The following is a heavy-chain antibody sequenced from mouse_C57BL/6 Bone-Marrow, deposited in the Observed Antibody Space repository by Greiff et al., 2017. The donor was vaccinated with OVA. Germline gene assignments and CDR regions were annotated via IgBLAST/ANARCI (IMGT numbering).Heavy chain of an antibody. D-gene: IGHD1-1*01. J-gene: IGHJ4*01. Sequence: EVKLVESGAELVRPGASVKLSCTASGFNIKDDYMHWVKQRPEQGLEWIGWIDPENGDTEYASKFQGKATITADTSSNTAYLQLSSLTSEDTAVYYCTRSHAMDYWGQGTSVTVSS. V-gene: IGHV14-4*01. CDR2: IDPENGDT. CDR3: TRSHAMDY. CDR1: GFNIKDDY.